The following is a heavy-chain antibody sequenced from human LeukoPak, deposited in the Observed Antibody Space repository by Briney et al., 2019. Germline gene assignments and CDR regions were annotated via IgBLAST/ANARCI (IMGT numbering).Heavy chain of an antibody. Sequence: GASVKVSCKASGYTFTGYYMHWVRQAPGQGLEWMGRINPNSGGTNYAQKFQGRVTMTRDTSISTAYMELSRLRSDDTAVYYCAKNSYSGYDLRGPWGQGTLATVSS. CDR2: INPNSGGT. CDR1: GYTFTGYY. V-gene: IGHV1-2*06. CDR3: AKNSYSGYDLRGP. D-gene: IGHD5-12*01. J-gene: IGHJ5*02.